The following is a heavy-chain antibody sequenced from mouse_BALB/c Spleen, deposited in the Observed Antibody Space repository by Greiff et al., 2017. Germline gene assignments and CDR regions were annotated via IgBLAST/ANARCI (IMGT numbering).Heavy chain of an antibody. CDR1: GFHIKDTY. Sequence: QLQQSGAELVKPGASVKLSCPASGFHIKDTYMHWVKQRPEQGLEWIGRIDPANGNTKYDPKFQGKATITADTSSNTAYLQLSSLTSEDTAVYYCARSGYYGYFDVWGAGTTVTVSS. CDR2: IDPANGNT. CDR3: ARSGYYGYFDV. J-gene: IGHJ1*01. V-gene: IGHV14-3*02. D-gene: IGHD2-2*01.